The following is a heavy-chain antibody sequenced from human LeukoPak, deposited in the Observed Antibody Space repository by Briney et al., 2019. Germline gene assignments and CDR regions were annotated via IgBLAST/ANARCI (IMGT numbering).Heavy chain of an antibody. CDR3: ARYYDTSGYAFDI. CDR1: GGSISDYY. J-gene: IGHJ3*02. Sequence: SETLSLTCTVSGGSISDYYWSWIRQPAGKGLEWIGRIYSSGSTNYNPSLKSRVTMSVDTSKNQFSLKLSSVTAADTAVYYCARYYDTSGYAFDIWGRGTMVTVSS. V-gene: IGHV4-4*07. D-gene: IGHD3-22*01. CDR2: IYSSGST.